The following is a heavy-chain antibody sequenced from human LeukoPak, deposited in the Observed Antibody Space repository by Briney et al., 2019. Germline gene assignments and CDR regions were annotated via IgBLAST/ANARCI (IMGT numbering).Heavy chain of an antibody. V-gene: IGHV3-23*01. J-gene: IGHJ4*02. Sequence: GGSLRLSCVVSGFTFSRYAMNWVRQAPGKGLEWVSGISGSGGGTYYADSVKGRFTISRDNSKNTLYLQMNSLRAEDTAVYYCAKTLYYTSSSGSDYWGQGTLVTVSS. CDR1: GFTFSRYA. CDR2: ISGSGGGT. CDR3: AKTLYYTSSSGSDY. D-gene: IGHD6-6*01.